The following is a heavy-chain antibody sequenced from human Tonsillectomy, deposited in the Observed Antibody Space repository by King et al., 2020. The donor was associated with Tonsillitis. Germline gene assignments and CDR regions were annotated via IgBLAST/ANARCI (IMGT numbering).Heavy chain of an antibody. Sequence: QLQESGPGLVKPSENLSLTCTVSGGSINSYYWSWIRQPPGKGLEWIGYIYYSGSTNYNPSLKSRVTVSVDTSKNQFSLKLTSVTAADTAVYFCARDKGYSSSPFDYWGQGTLVTVSS. D-gene: IGHD6-13*01. V-gene: IGHV4-59*01. CDR3: ARDKGYSSSPFDY. J-gene: IGHJ4*02. CDR1: GGSINSYY. CDR2: IYYSGST.